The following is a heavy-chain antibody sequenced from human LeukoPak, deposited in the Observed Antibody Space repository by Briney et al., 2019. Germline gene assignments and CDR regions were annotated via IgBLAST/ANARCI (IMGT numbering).Heavy chain of an antibody. CDR1: GFTFDDYA. Sequence: GRSLRLSCAASGFTFDDYAMHWVRHAPGKGLEWISGISWNSGSIGYANSVKGRFTISRDNAKNSLYLQMNSLRAEDTALYYCAKGGIVGASYYYMDVWGKGTTVTISS. CDR2: ISWNSGSI. D-gene: IGHD1-26*01. CDR3: AKGGIVGASYYYMDV. V-gene: IGHV3-9*01. J-gene: IGHJ6*03.